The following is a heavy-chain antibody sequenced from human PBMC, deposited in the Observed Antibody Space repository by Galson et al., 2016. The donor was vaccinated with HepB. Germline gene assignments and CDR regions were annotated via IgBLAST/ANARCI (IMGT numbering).Heavy chain of an antibody. CDR3: AKGASGHGYGMDV. CDR2: MNPSSGST. Sequence: SVKVSCKASGYIFTSYYIHWVRQAPGQGLEWMGMMNPSSGSTDYAQKFQGRVTMTRDTSTSTAYMELSSLSFEDTAVYYCAKGASGHGYGMDVWGQGTTVTVS. D-gene: IGHD1-26*01. V-gene: IGHV1-46*01. CDR1: GYIFTSYY. J-gene: IGHJ6*02.